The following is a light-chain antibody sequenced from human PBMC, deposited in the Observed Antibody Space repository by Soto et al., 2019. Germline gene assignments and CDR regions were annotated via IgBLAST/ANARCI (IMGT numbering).Light chain of an antibody. CDR2: KAS. CDR3: QQYNSYPWT. Sequence: DIQMTQSPSTLSASVGDRVTITCRASQSISSWLAWYRQKPGKAPKLLIYKASSLESGVPSRFSGSGSGTEFTLTISSLQPDDFATYYCQQYNSYPWTFCQGTQVEIK. CDR1: QSISSW. J-gene: IGKJ1*01. V-gene: IGKV1-5*03.